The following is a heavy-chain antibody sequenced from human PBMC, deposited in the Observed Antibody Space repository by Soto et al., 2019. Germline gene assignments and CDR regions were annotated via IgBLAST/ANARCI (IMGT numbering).Heavy chain of an antibody. CDR3: ARTRNYIVATPPDY. J-gene: IGHJ4*02. Sequence: QVPLVESGGGVVQPGKSLRLSCAASGFTFSNYALHWVRQAPGKGLEWVAVISHDETTKYYVDSVKGRFTISRDNSKNTLYLQMNSLRVEDTAVYYCARTRNYIVATPPDYWGQGTLVTVSS. CDR1: GFTFSNYA. V-gene: IGHV3-30-3*01. D-gene: IGHD5-12*01. CDR2: ISHDETTK.